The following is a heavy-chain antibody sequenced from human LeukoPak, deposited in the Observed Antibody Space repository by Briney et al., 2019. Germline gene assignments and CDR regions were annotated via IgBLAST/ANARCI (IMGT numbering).Heavy chain of an antibody. V-gene: IGHV4-39*01. J-gene: IGHJ6*02. CDR1: GGSISSSSYY. Sequence: SETLSLTCTVSGGSISSSSYYWGWIRQPPGKGLEWIGSIYYSGSTYYNPSLKSRVTISVDTSKNQFSLKLSSVTAADTAVYYCARPNKRLGYGMDVWGQGTTVTVSS. D-gene: IGHD6-25*01. CDR3: ARPNKRLGYGMDV. CDR2: IYYSGST.